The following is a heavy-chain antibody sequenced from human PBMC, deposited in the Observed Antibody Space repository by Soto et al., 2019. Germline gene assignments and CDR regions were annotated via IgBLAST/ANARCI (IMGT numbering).Heavy chain of an antibody. D-gene: IGHD6-19*01. J-gene: IGHJ4*02. V-gene: IGHV1-46*01. Sequence: QVQLVQSGAEVKEPGASIKLSCKASGYTFTNYYIHWVRQAPAQGLEWMGIINPSGGGTSYAQNFQGRVTMTRDTSTTTVYMELNSLRSDDTAVYYCARPPGSGWRYSFDSWGQGTLVTVSS. CDR2: INPSGGGT. CDR3: ARPPGSGWRYSFDS. CDR1: GYTFTNYY.